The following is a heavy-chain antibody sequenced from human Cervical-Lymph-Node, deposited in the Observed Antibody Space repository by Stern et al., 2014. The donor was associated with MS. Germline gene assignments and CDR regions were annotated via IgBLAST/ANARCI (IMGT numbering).Heavy chain of an antibody. D-gene: IGHD2-21*02. J-gene: IGHJ3*02. CDR1: GFSLSTTGVG. CDR2: IYWDDDK. CDR3: AHSPPSDDDAFDI. V-gene: IGHV2-5*02. Sequence: ESGPTLVNPTQTLTLTCAFSGFSLSTTGVGVGWIRQPPGKALEWLALIYWDDDKRYSTSLKSRLTITKDTSKSQVDLTLTNVDPVDTATYYCAHSPPSDDDAFDIWGQGTMVTISS.